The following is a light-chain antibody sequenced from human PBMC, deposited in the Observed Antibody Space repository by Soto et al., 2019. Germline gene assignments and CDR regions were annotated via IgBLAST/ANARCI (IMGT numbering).Light chain of an antibody. CDR3: QSYDSSLSADL. V-gene: IGLV1-40*01. CDR2: GNN. CDR1: SSNIGAGYD. J-gene: IGLJ1*01. Sequence: QSVLTQPPSVSGAPGQRVTISCTGSSSNIGAGYDVHWYQQLPGTAPKLLIYGNNNRPSGVPDRFSGSKSGPSASLAITGIQAEDEADYYCQSYDSSLSADLFGSGTNFTGL.